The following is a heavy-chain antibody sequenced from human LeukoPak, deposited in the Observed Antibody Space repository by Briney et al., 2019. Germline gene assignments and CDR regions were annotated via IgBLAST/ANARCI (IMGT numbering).Heavy chain of an antibody. J-gene: IGHJ5*02. D-gene: IGHD3-22*01. CDR2: IWYDGSNK. CDR3: AKVYDSSGYYQLDP. CDR1: GFTFSSYG. Sequence: PGGSLRLSCAASGFTFSSYGMHWVRQAPGKGLEWVAVIWYDGSNKYYADSVKGRFTISRDNSKNTLYLQMNSLRAEDTAVYYCAKVYDSSGYYQLDPWGQGTLVTVSS. V-gene: IGHV3-33*06.